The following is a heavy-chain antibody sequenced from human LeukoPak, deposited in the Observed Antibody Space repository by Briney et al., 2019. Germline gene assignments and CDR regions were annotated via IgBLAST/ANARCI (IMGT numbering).Heavy chain of an antibody. Sequence: SETLSLTRAVYGGSFSGYYWSWIRQPPGKGLEWIGEINHSGSTNYNPSLKSRVTISVDTSKNQFSLKLSSVTAADTAVYYCARGILGGYSYGLKFDYWGQGTLVTVSS. V-gene: IGHV4-34*01. CDR2: INHSGST. CDR1: GGSFSGYY. D-gene: IGHD5-18*01. J-gene: IGHJ4*02. CDR3: ARGILGGYSYGLKFDY.